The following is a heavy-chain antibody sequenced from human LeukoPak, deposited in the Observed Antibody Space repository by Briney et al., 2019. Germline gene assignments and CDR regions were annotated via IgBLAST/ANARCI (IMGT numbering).Heavy chain of an antibody. D-gene: IGHD3-22*01. Sequence: SETLSLTCTVSGGSISNYYWGWIRQAPGKGLEWIGSIYYSGNTYYNPSLKSRVTISVDTSKNQFSLKLSSVTAADTAVYYCAREELRMGGTYYYDSSGYPEYFQHWGQGTLVTVSS. J-gene: IGHJ1*01. V-gene: IGHV4-39*07. CDR2: IYYSGNT. CDR3: AREELRMGGTYYYDSSGYPEYFQH. CDR1: GGSISNYY.